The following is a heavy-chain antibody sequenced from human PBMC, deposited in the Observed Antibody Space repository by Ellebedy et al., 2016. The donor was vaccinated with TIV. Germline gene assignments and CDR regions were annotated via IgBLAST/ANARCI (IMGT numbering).Heavy chain of an antibody. CDR1: GGTFSNYT. CDR3: ARMTQFETYWFEP. Sequence: AASVKVSCKASGGTFSNYTISWVRQAPGQGLEWMGRIIPSLGIANYAQKFQGRVTITADNSKNTAYIELSSLRSEDTAVYYCARMTQFETYWFEPWGQGTLVTVSS. CDR2: IIPSLGIA. V-gene: IGHV1-69*02. D-gene: IGHD2-21*01. J-gene: IGHJ5*02.